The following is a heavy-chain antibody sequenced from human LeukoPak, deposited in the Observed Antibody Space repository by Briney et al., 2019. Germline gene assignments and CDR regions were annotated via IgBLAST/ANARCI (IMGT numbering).Heavy chain of an antibody. Sequence: SQTLSLTCTVSGGSISSGDYYWSWIRQPPGKGLEWIGYIYYSGSTYYNPSLKSRVTISVDTSKNQFSLKLSSVTAADTAVYYCARKLRGSRIVVITTPWFDPWGQGTRVTVSS. V-gene: IGHV4-30-4*08. CDR1: GGSISSGDYY. CDR2: IYYSGST. CDR3: ARKLRGSRIVVITTPWFDP. D-gene: IGHD3-22*01. J-gene: IGHJ5*02.